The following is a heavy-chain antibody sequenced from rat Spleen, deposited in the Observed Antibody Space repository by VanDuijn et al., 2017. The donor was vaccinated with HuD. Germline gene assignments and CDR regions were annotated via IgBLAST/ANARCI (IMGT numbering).Heavy chain of an antibody. J-gene: IGHJ2*01. CDR2: IIYDGVNT. D-gene: IGHD1-7*01. CDR3: AVAGYGY. CDR1: GFTFSDYA. Sequence: EVQLVESGGGLVQPGRSLKLSCAASGFTFSDYAMAWVRQAPKKGLEWVATIIYDGVNTYYPDSVKGRFTISRDNAESIVYLQMNSLKSEDTATYYCAVAGYGYWGQGVMVTVSS. V-gene: IGHV5-17*01.